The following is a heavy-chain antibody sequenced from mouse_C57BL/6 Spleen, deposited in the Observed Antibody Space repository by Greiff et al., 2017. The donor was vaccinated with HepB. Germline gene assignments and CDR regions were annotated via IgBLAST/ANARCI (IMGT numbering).Heavy chain of an antibody. CDR3: ARFGNFHFDY. Sequence: QVQLQQSGAELVRPGSSVKLSCKASGYTFTSYWMHWVKQRPIQGLEWIGNIDPSDSETHYNQKFKDKATLTVDKSSSTAYMQLSSLTSEDSAVYYCARFGNFHFDYWGQGTTLTVSS. V-gene: IGHV1-52*01. CDR2: IDPSDSET. D-gene: IGHD2-1*01. J-gene: IGHJ2*01. CDR1: GYTFTSYW.